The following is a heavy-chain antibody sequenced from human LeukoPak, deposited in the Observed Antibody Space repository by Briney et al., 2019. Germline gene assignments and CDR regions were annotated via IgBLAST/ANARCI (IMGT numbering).Heavy chain of an antibody. CDR2: IYYSGST. J-gene: IGHJ5*02. V-gene: IGHV4-59*01. CDR3: AKDPNWFAP. CDR1: GGSISSYY. Sequence: SETLSLTCTVSGGSISSYYWSWIRQPPGKGLEWIGYIYYSGSTNYNPSPKSRVTISVDTSKSQFSLKLSSVTAADTAVYYCAKDPNWFAPGGRETLVTVSS.